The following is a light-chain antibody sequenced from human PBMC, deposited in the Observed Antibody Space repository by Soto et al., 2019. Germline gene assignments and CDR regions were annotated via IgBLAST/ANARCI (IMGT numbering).Light chain of an antibody. CDR2: KAS. J-gene: IGKJ1*01. CDR3: QHYNSYSEA. CDR1: QTMSRL. Sequence: DIQMTQSPASLSASVGDRVTRSWRASQTMSRLLAWYQQKPGKAPKLLIYKASTLKSGVPSRFSGSGSGTEFTLTISSLQPDDFATYYCQHYNSYSEAFGQGTKVDI. V-gene: IGKV1-5*03.